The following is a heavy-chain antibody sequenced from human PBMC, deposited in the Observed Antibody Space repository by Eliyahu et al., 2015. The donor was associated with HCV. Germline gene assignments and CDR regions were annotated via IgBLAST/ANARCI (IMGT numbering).Heavy chain of an antibody. V-gene: IGHV4-59*01. Sequence: QVQLQESGPGLVKPSETLSLTCTVXGGXISSYYWSWIRQPPGKGLEWIAYXYYSGSTHYHPSLKSRITISVDTSKNQFSLKLSSVTAADTAVYYCASGGGGIAVAGTGGWFDPWGQGTLVTVSS. CDR3: ASGGGGIAVAGTGGWFDP. CDR2: XYYSGST. J-gene: IGHJ5*02. CDR1: GGXISSYY. D-gene: IGHD6-19*01.